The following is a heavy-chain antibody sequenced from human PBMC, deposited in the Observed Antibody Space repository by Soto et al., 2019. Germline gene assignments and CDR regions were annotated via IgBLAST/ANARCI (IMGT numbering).Heavy chain of an antibody. CDR3: ARTYSSGWYHDWFDP. J-gene: IGHJ5*02. D-gene: IGHD6-19*01. CDR2: INPSGGST. V-gene: IGHV1-46*03. CDR1: GYTFTSYY. Sequence: ATSVKVSCKASGYTFTSYYMHWVRQAPGQGLEWMGIINPSGGSTSYAQKFQGRVTMTRDTSTSTVYMELSSLRSEDTAVYYCARTYSSGWYHDWFDPWGQGTLVTVSS.